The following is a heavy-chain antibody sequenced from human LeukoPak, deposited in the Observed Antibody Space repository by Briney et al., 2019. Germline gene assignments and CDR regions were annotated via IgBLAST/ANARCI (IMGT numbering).Heavy chain of an antibody. CDR1: GGTFSSYG. J-gene: IGHJ6*02. CDR2: NIPIFGTA. Sequence: ASVKVSCKASGGTFSSYGISWVRQAPGQGLEWMGGNIPIFGTANYAQKFQGRVTITADESTSTAYMELSSLRSEDTAVYYCARLDEYSSSSRYYGMDVWGQGTTVTVSS. V-gene: IGHV1-69*13. CDR3: ARLDEYSSSSRYYGMDV. D-gene: IGHD6-6*01.